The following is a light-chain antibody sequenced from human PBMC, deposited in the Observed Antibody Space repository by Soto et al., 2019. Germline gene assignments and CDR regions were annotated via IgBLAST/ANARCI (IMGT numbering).Light chain of an antibody. Sequence: ELVLTQSPGTLSLSPGERATLSCRASQSVSSSYLAWYQQKPGQAPRLLIYAASSRATGIPDRFSGSGSGTDFTLTISRLEPEDFAVYYCQHYGSSRTFGQGTKVEIK. CDR1: QSVSSSY. CDR3: QHYGSSRT. CDR2: AAS. J-gene: IGKJ1*01. V-gene: IGKV3-20*01.